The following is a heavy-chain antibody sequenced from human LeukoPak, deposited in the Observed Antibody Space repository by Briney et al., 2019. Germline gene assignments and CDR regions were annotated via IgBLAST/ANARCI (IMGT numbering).Heavy chain of an antibody. Sequence: GGSLRLSCAASGFTFSDYYMSWIRQAPGKGLEWVSYISSSSSYTNYADSVKGRFTISRDNAKNSLYLQMNGPRAEDTAVYYCATSQPYSSGSPFDYWGQGTLVTVSS. D-gene: IGHD6-19*01. V-gene: IGHV3-11*03. CDR3: ATSQPYSSGSPFDY. J-gene: IGHJ4*02. CDR1: GFTFSDYY. CDR2: ISSSSSYT.